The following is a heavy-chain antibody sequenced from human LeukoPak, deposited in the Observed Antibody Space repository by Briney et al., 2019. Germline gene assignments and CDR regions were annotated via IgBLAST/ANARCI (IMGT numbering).Heavy chain of an antibody. CDR1: GFTFSSYS. D-gene: IGHD7-27*01. V-gene: IGHV3-21*01. CDR3: ATVPGDY. CDR2: LSGSSSYI. J-gene: IGHJ4*02. Sequence: GGSLRLSCAVSGFTFSSYSMNWVRQAPGKGLEWVSSLSGSSSYIYYADSVKGRFTISRDNARNSLYLQMNSLSAEDTAVYYCATVPGDYWGQGTLVTVSS.